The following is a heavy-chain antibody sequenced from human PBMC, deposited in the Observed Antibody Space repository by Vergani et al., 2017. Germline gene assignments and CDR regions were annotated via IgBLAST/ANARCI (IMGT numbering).Heavy chain of an antibody. D-gene: IGHD3-3*01. CDR2: ISSSSTI. Sequence: EVQLVESGGGLVQPGGSLRLSCAASGFTFSSYSMNWVRQAPGKGLEWVSYISSSSTIYYADSVKGRFTISRDNAKNSLYLQMNSLRAEDTAVYYCAREKPGDLLRFLEWLDYWGQGTLVTVSS. J-gene: IGHJ4*02. V-gene: IGHV3-48*01. CDR1: GFTFSSYS. CDR3: AREKPGDLLRFLEWLDY.